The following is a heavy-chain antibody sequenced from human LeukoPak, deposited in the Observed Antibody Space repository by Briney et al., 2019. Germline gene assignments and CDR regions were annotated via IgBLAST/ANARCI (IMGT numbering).Heavy chain of an antibody. CDR3: ARRITMIG. D-gene: IGHD3-22*01. J-gene: IGHJ4*02. V-gene: IGHV3-7*01. Sequence: QPGGSLRLSCAASGFTFSSYSMNWVRQAPGKGLEWVANIKQDGSEKYYVDSVKGRFTISRDNAKNSLYLQMNSLRAEDTAVYYCARRITMIGWGQGTLVTVSS. CDR1: GFTFSSYS. CDR2: IKQDGSEK.